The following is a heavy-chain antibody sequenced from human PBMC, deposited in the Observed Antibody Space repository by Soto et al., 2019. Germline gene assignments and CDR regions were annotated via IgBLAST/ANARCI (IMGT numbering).Heavy chain of an antibody. CDR2: INHSGST. V-gene: IGHV4-34*01. D-gene: IGHD6-13*01. CDR1: GGSFSGYY. CDR3: ARGRSPYSRSGPPFDP. J-gene: IGHJ5*02. Sequence: PSETLSLTCAVYGGSFSGYYWSWIRQPPGKGLEWIGEINHSGSTNYNPSLKSRVTISVDTSKNQFSLKLSSVTAADTAVYYCARGRSPYSRSGPPFDPWGQGTLVTVSS.